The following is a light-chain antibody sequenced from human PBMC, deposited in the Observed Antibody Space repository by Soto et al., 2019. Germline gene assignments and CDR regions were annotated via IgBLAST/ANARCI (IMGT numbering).Light chain of an antibody. J-gene: IGLJ1*01. V-gene: IGLV2-14*01. CDR3: SSYTSSSTKV. CDR1: SSDVGGYNY. CDR2: DVS. Sequence: QSALTQPASVSGSPGQSITISCTGTSSDVGGYNYVSWYQQHPGKAPKLMIYDVSNRPSGVSNRFSGSKSGNTASLTISGRQAEYEADYYCSSYTSSSTKVFGTGTKLTV.